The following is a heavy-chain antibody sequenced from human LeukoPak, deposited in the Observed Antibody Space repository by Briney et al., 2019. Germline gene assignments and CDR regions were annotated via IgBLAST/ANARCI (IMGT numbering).Heavy chain of an antibody. V-gene: IGHV3-30*18. Sequence: PGRSLRLSCAASGFTFKNYAMHWVRQAPGKGLEWVAVMSSDGSEKFYADSVKGRFTISRDNSKNSVFLQMDSLRGEDTAVYYCAKEGPTVTPWLYYFMDVWGQGTAVTVSS. CDR1: GFTFKNYA. CDR3: AKEGPTVTPWLYYFMDV. CDR2: MSSDGSEK. J-gene: IGHJ6*03. D-gene: IGHD4-17*01.